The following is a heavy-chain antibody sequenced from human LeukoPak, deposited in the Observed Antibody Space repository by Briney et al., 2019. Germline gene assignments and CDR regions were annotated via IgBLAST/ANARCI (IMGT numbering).Heavy chain of an antibody. CDR2: INHSGST. CDR1: GFTFSNFL. CDR3: ARGSGLPRSTGPGDY. V-gene: IGHV4-34*01. J-gene: IGHJ4*02. Sequence: TGGSLRLSCAASGFTFSNFLMTWVRQPPGKGLEWIGEINHSGSTNYNPSLKSRVTISVDTSKNQFSLKLSSVTAADTAVYYCARGSGLPRSTGPGDYWGQGTLVTVSS. D-gene: IGHD3-10*01.